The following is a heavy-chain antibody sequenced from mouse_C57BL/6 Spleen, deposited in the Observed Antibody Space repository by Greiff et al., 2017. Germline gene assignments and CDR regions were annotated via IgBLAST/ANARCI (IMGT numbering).Heavy chain of an antibody. CDR2: ISGGGGNT. Sequence: DVMLVESGGGLVKPGGSLKLSCAASGFTFSSYTMSWVRQTPEKRLEWVATISGGGGNTYYPDSVKGRFTISRDNAKNTLYLQMSSLRSEDTALYYCALSTHYYAMDYWGQGTSVTVSS. V-gene: IGHV5-9*01. J-gene: IGHJ4*01. D-gene: IGHD1-1*01. CDR1: GFTFSSYT. CDR3: ALSTHYYAMDY.